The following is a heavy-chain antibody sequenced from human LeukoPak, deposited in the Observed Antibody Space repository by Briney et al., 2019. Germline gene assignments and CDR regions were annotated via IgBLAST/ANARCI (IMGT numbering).Heavy chain of an antibody. D-gene: IGHD3-10*01. CDR2: INPNSGGT. Sequence: ASVKVSCKASGYTVTGYYMHWVRQAPGQGLEWMGWINPNSGGTNYAQKFQGRVTMTRDTSISTAYMELSRLRSDDTAVYYCARGGYYYGSGSYYNMVDWFDPWGQGTLVTVSS. J-gene: IGHJ5*02. CDR1: GYTVTGYY. V-gene: IGHV1-2*02. CDR3: ARGGYYYGSGSYYNMVDWFDP.